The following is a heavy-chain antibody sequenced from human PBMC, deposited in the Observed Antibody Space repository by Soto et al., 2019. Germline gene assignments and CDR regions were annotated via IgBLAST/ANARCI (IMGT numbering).Heavy chain of an antibody. Sequence: ASVKVSCKASGGTFSSYAISWVRQAPGQGLEWMGWISGNSDDTKYAQGFQDRLTMTTDTSTTTVHMELRSLRSDDAAVYYCARDYCTSTRCYGPDYWGQGTLVTVSS. V-gene: IGHV1-18*01. CDR3: ARDYCTSTRCYGPDY. CDR1: GGTFSSYA. CDR2: ISGNSDDT. D-gene: IGHD2-2*01. J-gene: IGHJ4*02.